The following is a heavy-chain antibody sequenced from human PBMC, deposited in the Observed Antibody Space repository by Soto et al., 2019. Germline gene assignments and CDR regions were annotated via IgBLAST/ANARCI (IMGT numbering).Heavy chain of an antibody. D-gene: IGHD3-10*01. CDR3: SKYGSGTY. J-gene: IGHJ4*02. V-gene: IGHV4-39*01. CDR2: IFYTGST. Sequence: HLQLPESGPGLVKPSETLSLTCTVSGGSISSSSYYWGWIRQPPGKELEWIGTIFYTGSTYYNPSLKSRVTISVDTSKNQFSLKLSSVTAADTAVYYCSKYGSGTYWGQGSLVTVSS. CDR1: GGSISSSSYY.